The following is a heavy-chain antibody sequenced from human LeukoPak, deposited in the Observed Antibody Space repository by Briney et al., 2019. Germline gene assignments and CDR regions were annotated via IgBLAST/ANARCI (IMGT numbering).Heavy chain of an antibody. J-gene: IGHJ6*03. D-gene: IGHD4-17*01. V-gene: IGHV3-23*01. Sequence: PGGSLRLSCAASGFTFSSYAMTWVRQAPGKGLEWVSVISGSGGSTYYADSVKGRFTISRDNPRNTLYLQMNSLRAEDTAVYYCARDRYGDYYYYYYMDVWGKGTTVTVSS. CDR2: ISGSGGST. CDR3: ARDRYGDYYYYYYMDV. CDR1: GFTFSSYA.